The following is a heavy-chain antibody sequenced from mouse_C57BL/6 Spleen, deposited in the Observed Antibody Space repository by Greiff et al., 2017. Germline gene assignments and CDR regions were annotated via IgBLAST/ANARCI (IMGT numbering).Heavy chain of an antibody. V-gene: IGHV1-61*01. CDR2: IYPSDSET. CDR3: ARDPHDSYYFDY. CDR1: GYTFTSYW. D-gene: IGHD2-4*01. J-gene: IGHJ2*01. Sequence: QVQLQQPGAELVRPGSSVKLSCKASGYTFTSYWMDWVKQRPGQGLEWIGNIYPSDSETHYNQKFKDKATLTVDKSSSTAYMQLSSLTSEDSAVYYCARDPHDSYYFDYWGQGTTLTVSS.